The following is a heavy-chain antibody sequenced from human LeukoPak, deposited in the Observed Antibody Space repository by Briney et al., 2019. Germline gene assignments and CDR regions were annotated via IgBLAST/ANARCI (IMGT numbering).Heavy chain of an antibody. CDR3: ARGRDSSGSSYDAFDI. J-gene: IGHJ3*02. CDR1: GGSFSGYY. Sequence: SETLSLTCAVYGGSFSGYYWSWIRERLGKGLEGIGEINHSGSTNYNPSLKSRVTISVDTSKNQFSLKLSSVTAADTAVYYCARGRDSSGSSYDAFDIWGQGTMVTVSS. D-gene: IGHD3-22*01. CDR2: INHSGST. V-gene: IGHV4-34*01.